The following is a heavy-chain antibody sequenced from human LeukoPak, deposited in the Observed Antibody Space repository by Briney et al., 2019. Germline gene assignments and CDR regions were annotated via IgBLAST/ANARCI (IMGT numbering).Heavy chain of an antibody. CDR2: ISYDGSNK. CDR1: GFTFSSYA. Sequence: GRSLRLSCAASGFTFSSYAMHWVRQAPGKGLGWVAVISYDGSNKYYADSVKGRFTISRDNSKNTLYLQMNSLRAEDTAVYYCVTDGGPNYYDTFDYWGQGTLVTVSS. CDR3: VTDGGPNYYDTFDY. J-gene: IGHJ4*02. V-gene: IGHV3-30-3*01. D-gene: IGHD3-22*01.